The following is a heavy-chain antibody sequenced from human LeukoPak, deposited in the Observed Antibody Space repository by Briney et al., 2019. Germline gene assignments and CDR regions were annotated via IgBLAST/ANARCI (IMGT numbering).Heavy chain of an antibody. CDR2: IKQDGSEK. D-gene: IGHD2-2*01. V-gene: IGHV3-7*01. CDR1: GFTFSRYW. Sequence: GGSLRLSCAASGFTFSRYWMTWVRQAPGKGLEWVANIKQDGSEKYYADSVKGRFTISRDNGKNSLYLQMNSLRAEDTAVYYCAREADPGYSSSYWGQGTLVTVSS. J-gene: IGHJ4*02. CDR3: AREADPGYSSSY.